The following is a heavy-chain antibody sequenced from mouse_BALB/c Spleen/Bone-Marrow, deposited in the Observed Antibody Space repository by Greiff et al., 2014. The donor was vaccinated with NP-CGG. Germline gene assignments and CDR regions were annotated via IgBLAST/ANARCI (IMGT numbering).Heavy chain of an antibody. CDR2: IDPANGNI. CDR1: GFNIKDTY. V-gene: IGHV14-3*02. Sequence: EVQLQQSGTAPSDRKNSVKLSCTASGFNIKDTYMHWVKQRPEQGLEWIGRIDPANGNIKYDPQFQGKATITADTSSNTAYLHRSSLTSEDTAVYYCTRGEDYWGQGTSVIASS. J-gene: IGHJ4*01. CDR3: TRGEDY.